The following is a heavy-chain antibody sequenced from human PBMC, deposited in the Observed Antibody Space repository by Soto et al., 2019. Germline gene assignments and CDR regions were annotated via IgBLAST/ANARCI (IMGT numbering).Heavy chain of an antibody. V-gene: IGHV3-72*01. CDR2: SRNKANSYTT. J-gene: IGHJ3*02. Sequence: GGSLRLACAASGFTFSVHYMDWARQAPGKGLEWVGRSRNKANSYTTEYAASVKGRFTISRDDSKNSLYLQMNSLKTEDTAVYYCAAPSGPTEGNDAFDIWGQGTMVTVS. D-gene: IGHD4-17*01. CDR3: AAPSGPTEGNDAFDI. CDR1: GFTFSVHY.